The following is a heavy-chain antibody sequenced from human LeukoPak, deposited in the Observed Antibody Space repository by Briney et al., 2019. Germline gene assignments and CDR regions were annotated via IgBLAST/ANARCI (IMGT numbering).Heavy chain of an antibody. J-gene: IGHJ6*03. D-gene: IGHD3-10*01. CDR2: IYYSGYT. V-gene: IGHV4-39*07. CDR1: GGSISSSSYY. CDR3: ARTTEEYYGSGKFRKYYSYYYYMDV. Sequence: SETLSLTCTVSGGSISSSSYYWGWIRQPPGKGLEWIGSIYYSGYTYYTPSLKSRVTISVDTSKNQCSLQLSSVTAGDTAVYYCARTTEEYYGSGKFRKYYSYYYYMDVWGKGTTVTVSS.